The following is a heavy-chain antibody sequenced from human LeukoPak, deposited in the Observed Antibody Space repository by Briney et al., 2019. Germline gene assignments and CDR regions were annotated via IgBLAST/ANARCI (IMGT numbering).Heavy chain of an antibody. CDR3: ARDPGIYGSGSYRAHYYYYGMDV. V-gene: IGHV3-48*03. CDR2: ISSSGSTI. D-gene: IGHD3-10*01. J-gene: IGHJ6*04. Sequence: GGSLRLSCAASGFTFSSYEMNWVRQAPGKGLEWVSYISSSGSTIYYADSVKGRYTISRDNVKNSLYLQMNSLRAEDTAVYYCARDPGIYGSGSYRAHYYYYGMDVWGKGTTVTVSS. CDR1: GFTFSSYE.